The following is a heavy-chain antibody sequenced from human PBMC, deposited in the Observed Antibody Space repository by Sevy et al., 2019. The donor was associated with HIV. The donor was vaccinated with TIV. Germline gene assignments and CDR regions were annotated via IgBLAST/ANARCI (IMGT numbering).Heavy chain of an antibody. CDR2: LYPSGST. CDR1: GGSLSSGAYS. Sequence: SETLSLTCAVSGGSLSSGAYSWSWIRQPPGKGLEWIVCLYPSGSTYYNPSLKSRVTISVDRSKNQFSLKLSSVTAADTAVYYCARVSGNSEWGYYFDSWGQGTLVTVSS. D-gene: IGHD2-15*01. CDR3: ARVSGNSEWGYYFDS. J-gene: IGHJ4*02. V-gene: IGHV4-30-2*01.